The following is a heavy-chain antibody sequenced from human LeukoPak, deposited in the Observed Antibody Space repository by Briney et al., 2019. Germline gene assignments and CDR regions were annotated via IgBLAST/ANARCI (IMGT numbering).Heavy chain of an antibody. CDR2: INPNSGGT. CDR3: ARESIWFGELLSS. D-gene: IGHD3-10*01. Sequence: ASVTVSCKASGGTLSSYAIGWVRQAPGQGLEWMGWINPNSGGTNYAQKFQGRVTMTRDTSISTAYMELSRLRSDDTAVYYCARESIWFGELLSSWGQGTLVTVSS. J-gene: IGHJ4*02. CDR1: GGTLSSYA. V-gene: IGHV1-2*02.